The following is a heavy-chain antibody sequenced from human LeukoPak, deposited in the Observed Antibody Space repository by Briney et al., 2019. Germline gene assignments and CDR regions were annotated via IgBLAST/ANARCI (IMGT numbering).Heavy chain of an antibody. CDR2: IYYSGST. J-gene: IGHJ4*02. CDR1: GGSISSGDYY. V-gene: IGHV4-30-4*08. D-gene: IGHD6-13*01. Sequence: PSETLSLTCTISGGSISSGDYYWSWIRQPPGKGLEWIGYIYYSGSTYYNPSLKSRVTISVDTSKNQFSLKLSSVTAADTAVYYCARDNNSSSWFYWGQGTLVTVSS. CDR3: ARDNNSSSWFY.